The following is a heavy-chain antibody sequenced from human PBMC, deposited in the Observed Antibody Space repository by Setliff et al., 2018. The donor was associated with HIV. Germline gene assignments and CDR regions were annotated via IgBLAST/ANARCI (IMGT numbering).Heavy chain of an antibody. Sequence: PSETLSLTCTVSGASISGSSFYWGWIRQPPGRGLEWIGTIYYSGNTYYNPSLKSRVSISIDASKNQFSLKLSSVTAADTAVYYCARDRRGYYYGSGSCYMDVWGKGTTVTVSS. D-gene: IGHD3-10*01. J-gene: IGHJ6*03. CDR2: IYYSGNT. CDR3: ARDRRGYYYGSGSCYMDV. CDR1: GASISGSSFY. V-gene: IGHV4-39*02.